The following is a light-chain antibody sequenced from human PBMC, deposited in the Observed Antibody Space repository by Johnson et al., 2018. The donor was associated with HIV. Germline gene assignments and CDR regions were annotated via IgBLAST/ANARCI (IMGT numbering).Light chain of an antibody. CDR1: TSNIGNNY. V-gene: IGLV1-51*02. Sequence: QSVLTQPPSVSAAPGQKVTISCSGSTSNIGNNYVSWYQQIPGTAPKLLIYENNKRPSGIPDRFFGSKSGTSATLGITGLQTGDEADYYCGTWDSSLSAGYVFGTGTNVTVL. J-gene: IGLJ1*01. CDR2: ENN. CDR3: GTWDSSLSAGYV.